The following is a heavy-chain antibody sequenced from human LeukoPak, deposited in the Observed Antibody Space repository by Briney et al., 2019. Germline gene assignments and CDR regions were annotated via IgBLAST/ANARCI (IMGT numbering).Heavy chain of an antibody. J-gene: IGHJ4*02. CDR1: GFTFSSYS. CDR2: ISSSSSYI. V-gene: IGHV3-21*01. Sequence: GGSLRLSCAASGFTFSSYSMNWVRQAPGKGLEWVSSISSSSSYIYYADSVKGRFTISRDNAKNSLYLQMNSLRAEDTAVYYCARDEYFDWLSGGYWGQGTLVTVSS. D-gene: IGHD3-9*01. CDR3: ARDEYFDWLSGGY.